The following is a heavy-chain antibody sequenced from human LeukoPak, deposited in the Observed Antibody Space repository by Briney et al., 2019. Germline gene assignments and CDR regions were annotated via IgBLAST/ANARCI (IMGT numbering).Heavy chain of an antibody. V-gene: IGHV5-51*01. J-gene: IGHJ5*02. CDR2: IYPGDSDT. D-gene: IGHD3-10*01. Sequence: GASLKISCKGSGSRFTSYWIGWVRQMPGKGLEWMGIIYPGDSDTRYSPSFQGQVTISADKSISTAYLQWSSLKASDTAMYYCARRSTMVGLNWFDPWGQGTLVTVSS. CDR1: GSRFTSYW. CDR3: ARRSTMVGLNWFDP.